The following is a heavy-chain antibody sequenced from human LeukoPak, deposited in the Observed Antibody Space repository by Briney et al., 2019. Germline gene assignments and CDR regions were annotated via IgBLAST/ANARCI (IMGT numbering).Heavy chain of an antibody. J-gene: IGHJ4*02. Sequence: ASVKVSCKASGYTFTGYYMHWVRQAPGQGLEWMGWINPNSGGTNYAQKFQGRVTMTRDTSISTAYMELSRLRSDDTAVYYCARDLGRLRYFDWLLCSPLYFDYWGQGTLVTVSS. CDR3: ARDLGRLRYFDWLLCSPLYFDY. CDR1: GYTFTGYY. V-gene: IGHV1-2*02. D-gene: IGHD3-9*01. CDR2: INPNSGGT.